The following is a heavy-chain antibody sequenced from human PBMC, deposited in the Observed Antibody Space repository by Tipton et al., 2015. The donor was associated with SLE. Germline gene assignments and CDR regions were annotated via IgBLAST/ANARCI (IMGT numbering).Heavy chain of an antibody. CDR2: IDSDGTIT. V-gene: IGHV3-74*01. D-gene: IGHD3-10*01. CDR3: ARIHYYGSGSRDY. CDR1: GFTFNRYW. Sequence: SLSLSCAASGFTFNRYWMHWVRQAPGKGLMWVSRIDSDGTITNYADTVKGRFTISRDNAKDTLYLQMNSLRAEDTAVYYCARIHYYGSGSRDYWGQGTLVTVSS. J-gene: IGHJ4*02.